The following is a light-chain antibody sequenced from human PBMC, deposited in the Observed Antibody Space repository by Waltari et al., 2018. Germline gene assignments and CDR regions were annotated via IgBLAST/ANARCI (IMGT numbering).Light chain of an antibody. CDR2: KVS. CDR3: MQSIHWPWT. J-gene: IGKJ1*01. V-gene: IGKV2-30*02. Sequence: DVVMTQSPLSLPVTLGQPASISCKSSQSLGHNYGTTYMNWFHQRPGQSPRRLSYKVSNRDSGVPDRFSGSGSGTDFTLKISRVEAEDVGVYYCMQSIHWPWTFGQGTKVEIK. CDR1: QSLGHNYGTTY.